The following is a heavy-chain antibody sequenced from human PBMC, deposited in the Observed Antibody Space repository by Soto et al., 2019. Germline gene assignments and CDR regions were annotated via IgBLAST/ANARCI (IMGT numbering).Heavy chain of an antibody. J-gene: IGHJ6*02. Sequence: QVQLVQSGAEVKNPGSSVKVSCKASGGTLSDYAVSWVRQARGQGLEWMGGIMPTVDSANYAQKFQGRLTITADESSSTANMELSGLTSDDTAIYYCAVAAVREILTEQSSGMAVWGQGTTVTVSS. CDR1: GGTLSDYA. CDR2: IMPTVDSA. V-gene: IGHV1-69*01. D-gene: IGHD3-10*01. CDR3: AVAAVREILTEQSSGMAV.